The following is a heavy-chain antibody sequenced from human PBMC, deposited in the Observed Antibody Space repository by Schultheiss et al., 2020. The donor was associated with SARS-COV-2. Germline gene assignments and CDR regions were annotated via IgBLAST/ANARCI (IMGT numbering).Heavy chain of an antibody. CDR2: IKSKTDGGTT. CDR1: GFTFSSYG. Sequence: GGSLRLSCAASGFTFSSYGMHWVRQAPGKGLEWVGRIKSKTDGGTTDYAAPVKGRFTISRDNSKNTLYLQMNSLRSEDTAVYYCARKLGGGWFDPWGQGTLVTVPS. D-gene: IGHD7-27*01. J-gene: IGHJ5*02. CDR3: ARKLGGGWFDP. V-gene: IGHV3-15*01.